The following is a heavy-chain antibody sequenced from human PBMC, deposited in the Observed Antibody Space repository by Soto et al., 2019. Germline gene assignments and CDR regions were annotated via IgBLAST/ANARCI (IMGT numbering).Heavy chain of an antibody. CDR3: ARLQLGGDRMLNWFDP. V-gene: IGHV1-18*01. D-gene: IGHD2-21*02. Sequence: QVQVVQSGPELKKPGASVKVSCKAQGYIFTKYGXXXXRQAXGHGLEWMGLINVYNGDRKVAQKFQDRVSMTTDTATDTAYMELKSLRSGDTAVYYCARLQLGGDRMLNWFDPWGQGTLVTVSS. J-gene: IGHJ5*02. CDR2: INVYNGDR. CDR1: GYIFTKYG.